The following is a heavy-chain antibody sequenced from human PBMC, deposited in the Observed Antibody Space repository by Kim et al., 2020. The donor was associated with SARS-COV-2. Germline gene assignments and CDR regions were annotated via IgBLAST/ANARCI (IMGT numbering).Heavy chain of an antibody. D-gene: IGHD3-10*01. CDR1: GYTFTSYD. J-gene: IGHJ6*02. Sequence: ASVKVSCKASGYTFTSYDINWVRQATGQGLEWMGWMNPNSGNTGYAQKFQGRVTMTRNTSIGTAYMELSSLRSEDTAVYYCARFEYGSGSYYIGGDYYYYYGMDVWGQGTTVTVSS. CDR3: ARFEYGSGSYYIGGDYYYYYGMDV. V-gene: IGHV1-8*01. CDR2: MNPNSGNT.